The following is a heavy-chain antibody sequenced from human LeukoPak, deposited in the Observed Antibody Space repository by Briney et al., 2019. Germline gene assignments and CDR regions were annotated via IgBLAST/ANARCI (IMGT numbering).Heavy chain of an antibody. Sequence: GGSLRLSCTASGFTFSDYYMSWIRQTLGKGPEWVSYISQSGTTMDYADSVKGRFTISRDNARDSLYLQMNSLGAEDTAVYYCAKGHTYVIWGQGTLVTVSS. CDR3: AKGHTYVI. J-gene: IGHJ4*02. CDR2: ISQSGTTM. D-gene: IGHD5-18*01. V-gene: IGHV3-11*01. CDR1: GFTFSDYY.